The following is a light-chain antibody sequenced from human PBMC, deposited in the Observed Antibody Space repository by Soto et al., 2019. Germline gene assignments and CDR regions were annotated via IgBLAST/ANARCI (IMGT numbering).Light chain of an antibody. V-gene: IGKV2-28*01. CDR1: QSLLNSNGYNY. CDR3: MQALTAPPT. CDR2: LGS. Sequence: DIVMTHSPLSLPVTPGEPASISCRSSQSLLNSNGYNYLDWYLQKPGQSPQLLIYLGSNRASGVPDRFSGSGSGTDFTLKISRVEAEDDGVYHCMQALTAPPTFGQGNKVEIX. J-gene: IGKJ1*01.